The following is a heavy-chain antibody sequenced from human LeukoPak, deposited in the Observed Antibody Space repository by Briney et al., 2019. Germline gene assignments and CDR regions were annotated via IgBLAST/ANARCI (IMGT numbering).Heavy chain of an antibody. CDR1: GFTFSNDW. J-gene: IGHJ4*02. D-gene: IGHD2-2*01. CDR3: ARDHAYRADY. V-gene: IGHV3-7*01. Sequence: GGSLRLSCAASGFTFSNDWMYWVRQAPGKGLEWVANINQDESKKYYADSVKGRFTISRDNAKNSLYLQMSSLTAADTAIYYCARDHAYRADYWGQGTLVTVSS. CDR2: INQDESKK.